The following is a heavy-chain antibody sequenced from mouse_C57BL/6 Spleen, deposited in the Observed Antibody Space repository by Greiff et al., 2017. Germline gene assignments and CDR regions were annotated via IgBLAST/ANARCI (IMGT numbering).Heavy chain of an antibody. D-gene: IGHD2-4*01. J-gene: IGHJ2*01. CDR2: ISYDGSN. Sequence: ESGPGLVKPSQSLSLTCSVTGYSITSGYYWNWIRQFPGNKLEWMGYISYDGSNNYNPSLKNRISITRDTSKNQFFLKLNSVTTEDTATYYCARNDYDEGYYFDYWGQGTTLTVSS. CDR3: ARNDYDEGYYFDY. V-gene: IGHV3-6*01. CDR1: GYSITSGYY.